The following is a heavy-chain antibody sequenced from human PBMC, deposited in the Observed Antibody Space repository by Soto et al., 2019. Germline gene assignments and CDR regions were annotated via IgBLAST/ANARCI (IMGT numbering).Heavy chain of an antibody. Sequence: PSETLSLTCTVSGGSISSRSYYWGWIRQPPGKGLEWIGSIYYSGSTYYNPPLKSRVTISVDTSKNQFSLKLTSVTAADTAVYYCARDKITGLFDYWGQGTLVTVSS. J-gene: IGHJ4*02. D-gene: IGHD2-8*02. V-gene: IGHV4-39*02. CDR2: IYYSGST. CDR1: GGSISSRSYY. CDR3: ARDKITGLFDY.